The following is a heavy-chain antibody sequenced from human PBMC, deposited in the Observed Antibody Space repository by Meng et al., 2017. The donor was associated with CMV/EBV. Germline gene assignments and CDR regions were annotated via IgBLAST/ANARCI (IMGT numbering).Heavy chain of an antibody. D-gene: IGHD3-10*01. J-gene: IGHJ6*02. V-gene: IGHV1-8*01. CDR1: GYTFTSYD. Sequence: ASVKVSCKASGYTFTSYDINWLRQATGQGLEWMGWMNPNSGNTGYAQKFQGRVTMTRNTSISTAYMELSSLRSEDTAVYYCARAPGWFGKRGMDVWGQGTTVTVSS. CDR3: ARAPGWFGKRGMDV. CDR2: MNPNSGNT.